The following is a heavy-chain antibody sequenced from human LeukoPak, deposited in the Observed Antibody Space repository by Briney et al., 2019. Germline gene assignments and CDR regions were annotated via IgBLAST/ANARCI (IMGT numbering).Heavy chain of an antibody. V-gene: IGHV1-2*06. D-gene: IGHD6-6*01. CDR3: ARVHPSIAALSPFAY. Sequence: ASVKVSCKASGYTFTGYYMHWVRQAPGQGLEWMGRINPNSGGTNYAQKFQGRVTMTRDTSISTAHMELSRLRSDDTAVYYCARVHPSIAALSPFAYWGQGTLVTVSS. J-gene: IGHJ4*02. CDR2: INPNSGGT. CDR1: GYTFTGYY.